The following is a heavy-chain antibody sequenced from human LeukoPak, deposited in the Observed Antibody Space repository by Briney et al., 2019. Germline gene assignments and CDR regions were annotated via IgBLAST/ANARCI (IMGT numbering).Heavy chain of an antibody. CDR3: AKAGAVVVVVAKFFDY. D-gene: IGHD2-15*01. CDR1: GFTFRNYA. V-gene: IGHV3-23*01. J-gene: IGHJ4*02. Sequence: PGGSLRLSCAASGFTFRNYAMSWVRQAPGKGLEWVSAISGSGDSTNYADSVKGRFTISRDNSKNTLYLQMNSLRAEDTAVYYCAKAGAVVVVVAKFFDYWGQGTLVTVSS. CDR2: ISGSGDST.